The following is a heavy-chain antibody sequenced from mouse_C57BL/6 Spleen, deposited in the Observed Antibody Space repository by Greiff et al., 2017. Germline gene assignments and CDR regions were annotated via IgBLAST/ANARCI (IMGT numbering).Heavy chain of an antibody. V-gene: IGHV5-6*01. CDR3: ARQSGSGDAMDY. CDR2: ISSGGSYT. Sequence: EVQLVESGGDLVKPGGSLKLSCAASGFTFSSYGMSWVRQTPDKRLEWVATISSGGSYTYYPDSVKGRFTISRDNAKNTLYLQMSSLKSEDTAMYYCARQSGSGDAMDYWGQGTSVTVSS. CDR1: GFTFSSYG. J-gene: IGHJ4*01. D-gene: IGHD3-1*01.